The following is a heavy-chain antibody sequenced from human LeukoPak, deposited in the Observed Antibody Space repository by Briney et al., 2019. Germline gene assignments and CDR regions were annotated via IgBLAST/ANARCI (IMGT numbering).Heavy chain of an antibody. D-gene: IGHD3-10*01. CDR1: GFTFINAW. J-gene: IGHJ3*02. CDR2: IKSKNDGGTT. Sequence: GGSLILSFSASGFTFINAWMSWVRQAPGKGLEWDGRIKSKNDGGTTDYAAPVKGRFTISRDDSKTTLYLQMNSLKTEDTAVYYCTTDNVGDDAFDIWGQGTMVTVSS. V-gene: IGHV3-15*01. CDR3: TTDNVGDDAFDI.